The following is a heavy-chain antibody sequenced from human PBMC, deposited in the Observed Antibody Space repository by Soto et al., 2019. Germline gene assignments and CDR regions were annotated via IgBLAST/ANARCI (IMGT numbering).Heavy chain of an antibody. V-gene: IGHV1-18*04. D-gene: IGHD2-15*01. CDR2: ISGNDGNK. CDR1: GYRCSSFG. J-gene: IGHJ3*02. Sequence: DSVSVSCKASGYRCSSFGISWVRQAPGQGLEWMGWISGNDGNKNYAQKIHGRVTMTTDTSTSTAYMELRSLRSDDTAVYYCARDTTLCSPDDFDIWGPGTMDTVS. CDR3: ARDTTLCSPDDFDI.